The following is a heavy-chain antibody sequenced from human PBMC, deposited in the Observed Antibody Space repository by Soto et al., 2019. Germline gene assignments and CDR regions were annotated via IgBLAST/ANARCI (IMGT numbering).Heavy chain of an antibody. CDR1: GFTFGSYT. CDR3: EKNEEAHGAGGGDV. CDR2: FSWNGGSS. Sequence: EEQLVEFGGAVVQPGGSLRLSCEASGFTFGSYTMHWVRQAPGKGLEWVSLFSWNGGSSFYADSVKGRFTISRDNSGDSLYLKINSLRPEDRAFFSCEKNEEAHGAGGGDVWGHGTTVTVSS. J-gene: IGHJ6*01. V-gene: IGHV3-43*01. D-gene: IGHD3-10*01.